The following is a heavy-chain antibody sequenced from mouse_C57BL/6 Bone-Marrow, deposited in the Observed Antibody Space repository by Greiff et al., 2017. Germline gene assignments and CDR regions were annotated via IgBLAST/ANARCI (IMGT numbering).Heavy chain of an antibody. J-gene: IGHJ1*03. Sequence: QVQLQQPGAELVKPGASVKLSCKASGYTFTSYWMHWVKQRPGQGLEWIGMIHPNSGSTNYNEKFKSKATLTVDKSSSTAYMQLSSLTSEDSAVYYCARKRSSSDWYFDGWGTGTTVTVAS. CDR2: IHPNSGST. CDR3: ARKRSSSDWYFDG. V-gene: IGHV1-64*01. CDR1: GYTFTSYW. D-gene: IGHD1-1*01.